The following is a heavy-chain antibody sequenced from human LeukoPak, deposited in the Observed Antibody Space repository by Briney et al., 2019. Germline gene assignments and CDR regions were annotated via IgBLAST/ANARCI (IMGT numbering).Heavy chain of an antibody. CDR2: IYSGGST. CDR3: ARDLTGSY. D-gene: IGHD3-10*01. V-gene: IGHV3-53*01. J-gene: IGHJ4*02. CDR1: GFTVSSYY. Sequence: GGSLRLSCAASGFTVSSYYMSWVRQAPGKRLEWVSVIYSGGSTYYADSVKGRFTISRDNSKNTLYLHMNSLRAEDTAVYYCARDLTGSYWGQGTLVTVSS.